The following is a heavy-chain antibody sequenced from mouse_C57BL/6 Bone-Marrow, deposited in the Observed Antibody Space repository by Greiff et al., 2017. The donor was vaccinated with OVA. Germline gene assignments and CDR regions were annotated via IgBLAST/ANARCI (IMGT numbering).Heavy chain of an antibody. V-gene: IGHV5-6*02. CDR3: ARRDYGSSFYFDY. CDR2: ISSGGSYT. J-gene: IGHJ2*01. Sequence: EVKLLESGGDLVKPGGSLKLSCAASGFTFSSYGMSWVRQTPDKRLEWVATISSGGSYTYYPDSVKGRFTISRDNAKNTLYLQMSSLKSEDTAMYYCARRDYGSSFYFDYWGQGTTLTVSS. D-gene: IGHD1-1*01. CDR1: GFTFSSYG.